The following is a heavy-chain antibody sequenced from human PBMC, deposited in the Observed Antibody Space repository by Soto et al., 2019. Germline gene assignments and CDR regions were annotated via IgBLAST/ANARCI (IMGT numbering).Heavy chain of an antibody. V-gene: IGHV1-69*11. J-gene: IGHJ2*01. CDR3: ARVVTVVKSFHYCYFDR. CDR2: IIPIPGTA. CDR1: GGTFSSYA. Sequence: QVQLVQSGAEVKKPGSSVKVSCKASGGTFSSYAISWVRQAPGQGLEWMGGIIPIPGTANYAQKVQGRVTFTADESTSTAYMELSSLRSEDTAVYYCARVVTVVKSFHYCYFDRWGRGTLVTVSS. D-gene: IGHD2-15*01.